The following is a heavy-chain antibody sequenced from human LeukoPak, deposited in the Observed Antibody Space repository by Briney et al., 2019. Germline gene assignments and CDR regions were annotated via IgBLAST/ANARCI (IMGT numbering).Heavy chain of an antibody. D-gene: IGHD3-9*01. CDR1: GYTFTSYA. CDR3: ARGGGPDYDILITLYYFDY. J-gene: IGHJ4*02. Sequence: GASVKVSCKASGYTFTSYAMHWVRQAPGQRLEWMGWINAGNGNTKYSQKFQGRVTITRDTSASTAYMELSSLRSEDTAVYYCARGGGPDYDILITLYYFDYWGQGTLVTVSS. V-gene: IGHV1-3*01. CDR2: INAGNGNT.